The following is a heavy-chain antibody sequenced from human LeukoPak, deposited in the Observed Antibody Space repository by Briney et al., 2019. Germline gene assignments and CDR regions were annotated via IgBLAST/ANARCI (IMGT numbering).Heavy chain of an antibody. CDR2: IYYSGST. D-gene: IGHD6-19*01. J-gene: IGHJ5*02. V-gene: IGHV4-59*12. Sequence: SETLSLTCTVSGGSISSYYWSWIRQPPGKGLEWIGYIYYSGSTNYNPSLKSRVTISVDTSKNQFSLKLSSVTAADTAVYYCARRQQWLVRHSTRYNLFDPWGQGTLVTVSS. CDR1: GGSISSYY. CDR3: ARRQQWLVRHSTRYNLFDP.